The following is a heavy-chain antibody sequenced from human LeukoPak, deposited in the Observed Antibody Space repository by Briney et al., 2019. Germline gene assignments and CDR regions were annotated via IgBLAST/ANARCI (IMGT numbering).Heavy chain of an antibody. CDR1: GFTFSTYG. D-gene: IGHD3-10*01. J-gene: IGHJ4*02. CDR2: ISGSGDST. V-gene: IGHV3-23*01. Sequence: GGSLRPSCAGSGFTFSTYGMSWVRQAPNKGLEWLSTISGSGDSTYYADSVKGRFTISRDNSKNTLFLQMNSLRAEDTAIYYCAKWQYYGAGDDYWGQGTLVTVSS. CDR3: AKWQYYGAGDDY.